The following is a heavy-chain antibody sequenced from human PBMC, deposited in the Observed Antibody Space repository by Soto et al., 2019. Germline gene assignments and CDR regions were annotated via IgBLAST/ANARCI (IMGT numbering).Heavy chain of an antibody. CDR1: GDSIGSRSYY. J-gene: IGHJ4*02. Sequence: PSETPALTCTVSGDSIGSRSYYWDWIRQSPGGGLVWIGHVYSTGATYYNPSLKSRVTMSIDTSKNQFSLNLTSVTAAEKAVYYCDSGRAFSPLGDWGQGALVTVS. V-gene: IGHV4-39*05. CDR2: VYSTGAT. CDR3: DSGRAFSPLGD. D-gene: IGHD6-19*01.